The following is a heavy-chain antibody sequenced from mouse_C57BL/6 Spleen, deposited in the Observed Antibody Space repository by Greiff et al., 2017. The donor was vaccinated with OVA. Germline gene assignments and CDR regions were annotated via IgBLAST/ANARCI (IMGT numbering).Heavy chain of an antibody. J-gene: IGHJ2*01. D-gene: IGHD3-1*01. V-gene: IGHV1-82*01. CDR1: GYAFRSSW. CDR3: ARLGARSDNYLGY. Sequence: QVHVKQSGAELVKPGASVKFSCKASGYAFRSSWMNWVKQRPGQGLEWIGRIYPGDGDTKYNGKFKGKATLTADKSSSTAYMQLSSLTSEDSAVYFCARLGARSDNYLGYWGQGTTLTVSS. CDR2: IYPGDGDT.